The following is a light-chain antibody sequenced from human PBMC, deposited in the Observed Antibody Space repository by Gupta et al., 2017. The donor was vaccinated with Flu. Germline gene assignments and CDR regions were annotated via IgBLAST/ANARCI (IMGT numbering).Light chain of an antibody. CDR1: QSVNSHY. V-gene: IGKV3-20*01. CDR3: QQYGSAPPD. Sequence: EIVSTQSPCTLALSTGERATLSCRANQSVNSHYLAWYQQKPGQAPRLLIYGASSRATDTPDRFSGSGSGTDFTLTISRLEPEDFAVYYCQQYGSAPPDFGGGTKVEIK. CDR2: GAS. J-gene: IGKJ4*01.